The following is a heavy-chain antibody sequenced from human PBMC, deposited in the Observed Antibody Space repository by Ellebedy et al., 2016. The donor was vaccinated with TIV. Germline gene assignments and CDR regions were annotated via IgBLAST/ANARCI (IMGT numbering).Heavy chain of an antibody. D-gene: IGHD2-2*01. CDR3: ARVICNRYCSTTSPEDYSDY. J-gene: IGHJ4*02. V-gene: IGHV1-46*01. CDR2: INPSGGST. Sequence: ASVKVSXXASGYTFTNYYIHWVRQAPGQGLEWMGKINPSGGSTTYAQKFQGRVTMTRDTSTSTVYMELSSLRSEDTAVYYCARVICNRYCSTTSPEDYSDYWGQGTLVTVSS. CDR1: GYTFTNYY.